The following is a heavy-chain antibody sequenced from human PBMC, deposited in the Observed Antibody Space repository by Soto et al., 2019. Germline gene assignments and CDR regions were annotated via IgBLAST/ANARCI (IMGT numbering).Heavy chain of an antibody. CDR2: IKGDGSET. J-gene: IGHJ4*02. V-gene: IGHV3-74*01. CDR1: GFTFSSHW. Sequence: VGSLRLSCAASGFTFSSHWMHWVRQAPGKGLVWVSRIKGDGSETNYADSVKGRFTISRDNAKNTLYLQLNSLRAEDTAVYYCLRGNSGYGNFDYWGQGTRVTVSS. D-gene: IGHD5-12*01. CDR3: LRGNSGYGNFDY.